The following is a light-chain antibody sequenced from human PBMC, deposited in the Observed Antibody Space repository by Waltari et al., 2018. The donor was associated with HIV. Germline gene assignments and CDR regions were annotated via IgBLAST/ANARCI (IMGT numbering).Light chain of an antibody. Sequence: QSALTQPASRSGPPGQSVTLSRTGTPNEGCSSKYGPWHQQPPGEAPKLIIYDVRDRPSGISNRFSASKSGNTASLTISGLQTEDEADYYCTSYTTSSTYVFGTGTRVTVL. CDR3: TSYTTSSTYV. V-gene: IGLV2-14*03. CDR2: DVR. CDR1: PNEGCSSKY. J-gene: IGLJ1*01.